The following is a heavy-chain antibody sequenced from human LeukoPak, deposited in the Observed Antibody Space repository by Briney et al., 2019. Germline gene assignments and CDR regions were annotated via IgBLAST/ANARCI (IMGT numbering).Heavy chain of an antibody. Sequence: GGSLGLSCAASGFTFSSYVMFWVREAPGKGLEWVSYLTGSGGAADYADSVKGRFTTSRDNSKNTVYLQMNSLSAEDTAIYYCANDFRYYFGSGTASWGQGTLVTVSS. J-gene: IGHJ5*02. CDR1: GFTFSSYV. D-gene: IGHD3-10*01. CDR3: ANDFRYYFGSGTAS. CDR2: LTGSGGAA. V-gene: IGHV3-23*01.